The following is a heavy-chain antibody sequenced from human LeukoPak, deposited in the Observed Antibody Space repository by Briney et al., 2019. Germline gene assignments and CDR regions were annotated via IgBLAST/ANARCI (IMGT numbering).Heavy chain of an antibody. V-gene: IGHV3-21*01. CDR3: ARDRRSEQWLVQKTDAEYFQH. CDR1: GFTFSSYS. CDR2: ITSTSSYM. Sequence: KTGGSLRLSCVVSGFTFSSYSMSWVRQAPGKGLEWVSSITSTSSYMYYADSVKGRFTISRDNAKNSLYLQMNSLRAEDTAVYYCARDRRSEQWLVQKTDAEYFQHWGQGTLVTVSS. D-gene: IGHD6-19*01. J-gene: IGHJ1*01.